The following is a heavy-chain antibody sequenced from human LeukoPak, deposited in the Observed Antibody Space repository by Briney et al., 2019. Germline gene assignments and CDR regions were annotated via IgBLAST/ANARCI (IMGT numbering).Heavy chain of an antibody. D-gene: IGHD6-13*01. J-gene: IGHJ4*02. CDR2: IYTSGST. CDR3: ARTYSSSWYVRAFDY. CDR1: GGSISSYY. V-gene: IGHV4-4*07. Sequence: PSETLSLTCTVSGGSISSYYWSWIRQPAGKGLEWIGRIYTSGSTNYNPSLKSRVTMSVDTSKNQFSLKLSSVTAADTAVYYCARTYSSSWYVRAFDYWGQGTLVTVSS.